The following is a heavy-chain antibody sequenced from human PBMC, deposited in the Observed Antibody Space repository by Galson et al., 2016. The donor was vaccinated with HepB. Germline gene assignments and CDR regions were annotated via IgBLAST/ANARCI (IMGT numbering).Heavy chain of an antibody. CDR3: AKGSTRFDP. Sequence: SETLSLTCTVSGGSISNNYWSWIRQPPGKGLEWIGNIYYSGTNYNPSLESRVTISVDTSKNQVSLKLTSVTAADTAVYYCAKGSTRFDPWGQGTLVTVSS. CDR2: IYYSGT. CDR1: GGSISNNY. J-gene: IGHJ5*02. V-gene: IGHV4-59*01.